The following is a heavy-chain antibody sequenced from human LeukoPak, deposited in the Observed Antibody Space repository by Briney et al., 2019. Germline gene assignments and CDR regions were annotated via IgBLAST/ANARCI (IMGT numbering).Heavy chain of an antibody. CDR2: ISTSSRYI. CDR1: GFTLSTFD. J-gene: IGHJ5*02. D-gene: IGHD2-2*01. V-gene: IGHV3-21*01. CDR3: ARADCSGSTCYLRRSWFDP. Sequence: PGGSLRLSCAASGFTLSTFDMNWVRQAPGKGLEWVSSISTSSRYIYYRDSVKGRFTISRDDAKNSLYLQMNSLRVEDTAVYYCARADCSGSTCYLRRSWFDPWGQGALVTVSS.